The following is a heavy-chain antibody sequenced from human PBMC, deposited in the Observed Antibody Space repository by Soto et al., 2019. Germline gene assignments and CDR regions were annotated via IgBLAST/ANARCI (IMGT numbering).Heavy chain of an antibody. CDR2: IYHSGIT. D-gene: IGHD6-19*01. J-gene: IGHJ5*02. CDR1: GGSISSSNW. V-gene: IGHV4-4*02. CDR3: ARGLYIAVAGTWFER. Sequence: PSETLSLTCAVSGGSISSSNWWSWVRPPPGKGLEWIGEIYHSGITNYNPSLKSRVTISVDKSKNQFSLKLSSVTAADTAVYYCARGLYIAVAGTWFERLGEETIVIVSA.